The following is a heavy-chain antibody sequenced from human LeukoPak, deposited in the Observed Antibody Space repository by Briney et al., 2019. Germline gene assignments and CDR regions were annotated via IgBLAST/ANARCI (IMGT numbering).Heavy chain of an antibody. D-gene: IGHD5-24*01. J-gene: IGHJ4*02. V-gene: IGHV3-74*01. CDR3: ARVRREMFFDY. CDR1: GFTFSDYW. Sequence: GGSLRLSCAASGFTFSDYWMVWVRQAPGKGLVWVSRINSDGSGTNSADSVKGRFTISRDNAKNTLYLQTHSLRDDDTAVYYCARVRREMFFDYWGQGTLVTVSS. CDR2: INSDGSGT.